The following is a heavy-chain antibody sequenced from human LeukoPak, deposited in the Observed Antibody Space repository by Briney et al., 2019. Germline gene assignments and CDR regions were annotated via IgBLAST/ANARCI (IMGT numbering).Heavy chain of an antibody. CDR2: ISGSSGST. Sequence: GGALRISCATSGCTCCSYAMSGGGHAPGKRLEWGLAISGSSGSTYYADSVKGRFTISRDNAKNSLYLQMNSLRAEDTAVYYCARDSDSSGYCDYWGQGTLVTVSS. D-gene: IGHD3-22*01. J-gene: IGHJ4*02. CDR1: GCTCCSYA. V-gene: IGHV3-23*01. CDR3: ARDSDSSGYCDY.